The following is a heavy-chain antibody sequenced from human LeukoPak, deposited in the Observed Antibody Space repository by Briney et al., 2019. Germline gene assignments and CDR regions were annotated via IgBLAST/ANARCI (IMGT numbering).Heavy chain of an antibody. D-gene: IGHD5-12*01. Sequence: GGSLRLSCAASGFTFNNYAMSWVRQAPGKGLEWVSLIRGSTYYADSVKGRFTISRDDSQNTLYLQMNSLRAEDTALYYCAKDLGGSTDYWGQGTLVTVSS. V-gene: IGHV3-23*01. CDR1: GFTFNNYA. J-gene: IGHJ4*02. CDR2: IRGST. CDR3: AKDLGGSTDY.